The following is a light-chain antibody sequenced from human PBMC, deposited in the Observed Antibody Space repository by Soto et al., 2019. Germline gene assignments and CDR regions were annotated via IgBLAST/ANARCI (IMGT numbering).Light chain of an antibody. CDR3: LLFDGDPQKRL. CDR1: TGAVTSGYY. CDR2: STT. V-gene: IGLV7-43*01. Sequence: QAVVTQEPSLTVSPGGTVTLTCASSTGAVTSGYYPNWFQQKPGQAPRALIYSTTYKYSWTPARFSGSILGGKAALTLSGVQPDDEAEYYCLLFDGDPQKRLFGGGTKLTVL. J-gene: IGLJ3*02.